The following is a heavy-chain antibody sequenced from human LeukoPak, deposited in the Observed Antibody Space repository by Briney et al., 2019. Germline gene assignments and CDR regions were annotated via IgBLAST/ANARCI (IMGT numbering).Heavy chain of an antibody. J-gene: IGHJ4*02. CDR3: ARVRTRTAARPFDY. CDR2: INHSGST. CDR1: GGSFSGYY. Sequence: SETLSLTCAVYGGSFSGYYWSWIRQPPGKGLEWIGEINHSGSTNYNPSLKSRVTISVDTSKNQFSLKLSSVTAADTAVYYCARVRTRTAARPFDYWGQGTLVTVSS. D-gene: IGHD6-6*01. V-gene: IGHV4-34*01.